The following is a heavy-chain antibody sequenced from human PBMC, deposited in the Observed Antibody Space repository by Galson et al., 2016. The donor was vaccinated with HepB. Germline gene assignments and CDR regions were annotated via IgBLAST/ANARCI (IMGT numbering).Heavy chain of an antibody. D-gene: IGHD2-8*01. CDR3: ARPVSADEGLGN. V-gene: IGHV3-7*01. Sequence: SLRLSCAASGFTFSSYAMSWVRQAPGKGLEWVANIKPDGTTKNYVGSVRGRFTIARDNAKNSLYLQMNSLRPEDTATYYCARPVSADEGLGNWGQGTLVTVSP. CDR1: GFTFSSYA. CDR2: IKPDGTTK. J-gene: IGHJ4*02.